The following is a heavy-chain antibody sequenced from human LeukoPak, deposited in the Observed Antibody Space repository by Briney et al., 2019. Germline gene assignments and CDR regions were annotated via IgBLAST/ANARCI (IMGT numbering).Heavy chain of an antibody. CDR2: IYTSGST. CDR1: GGSISSYY. D-gene: IGHD3-3*01. J-gene: IGHJ6*02. V-gene: IGHV4-4*07. Sequence: SETLSLTCTVSGGSISSYYWSWIRQSAGKGLEWIGRIYTSGSTNYNPSLKSRVTMSVDTSKNQFSLKLSSVTAADTAVYYCATSYYDFWSGWTPGMDVWGQGTTVTVSS. CDR3: ATSYYDFWSGWTPGMDV.